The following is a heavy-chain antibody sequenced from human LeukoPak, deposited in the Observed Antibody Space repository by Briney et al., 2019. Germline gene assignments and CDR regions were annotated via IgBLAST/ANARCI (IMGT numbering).Heavy chain of an antibody. Sequence: GGSLRLSCAASGFTFNNAWMRWVRQAPGKGLEWVGRNKSKTDGGTTDYAAPVKGRFTIARDESKNTLYLQMNSLKTKDSAVYYCTTDPSSRWFFDYWGQGTLVTVSS. CDR1: GFTFNNAW. V-gene: IGHV3-15*01. J-gene: IGHJ4*02. CDR2: NKSKTDGGTT. CDR3: TTDPSSRWFFDY. D-gene: IGHD6-13*01.